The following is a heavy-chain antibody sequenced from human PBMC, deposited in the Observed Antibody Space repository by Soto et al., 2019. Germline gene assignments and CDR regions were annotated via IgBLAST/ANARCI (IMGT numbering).Heavy chain of an antibody. CDR3: ARDLRSGWYLGY. CDR1: GFTFSSYS. CDR2: ISGFSSHI. J-gene: IGHJ4*02. V-gene: IGHV3-21*01. D-gene: IGHD6-19*01. Sequence: GGSLRLSCAASGFTFSSYSMNWVRQAPGKGLEWVSFISGFSSHIYYADSVKGRFTISRDNAKNSLFLQMESLRAEDTAVYYCARDLRSGWYLGYWGQGTLVTVSS.